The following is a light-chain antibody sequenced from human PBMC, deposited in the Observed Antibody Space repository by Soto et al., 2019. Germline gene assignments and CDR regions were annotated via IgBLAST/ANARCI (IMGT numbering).Light chain of an antibody. CDR3: QHDGSSFT. Sequence: IVLTQSPVTLSLSPGERATLSCRASQGVNSTYVAWYQQKPGQAPRLLIYAASIRATGIPDRFSGSGSGTDFILTISRLEPEDFVEYYCQHDGSSFTFGPGTKVDIK. CDR2: AAS. CDR1: QGVNSTY. V-gene: IGKV3-20*01. J-gene: IGKJ3*01.